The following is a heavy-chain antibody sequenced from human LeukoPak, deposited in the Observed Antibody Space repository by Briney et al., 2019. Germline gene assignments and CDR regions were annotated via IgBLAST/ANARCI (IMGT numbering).Heavy chain of an antibody. CDR2: ISGSGGYT. CDR1: GFIFNTYA. V-gene: IGHV3-23*01. D-gene: IGHD3-10*01. J-gene: IGHJ4*02. Sequence: GGSLRLSCAAAGFIFNTYAMSWVRQAPGKGLEWVSSISGSGGYTYYADSVKGRFTISRDNSKNTLYLQMNSLRAEDTAVYYCAKPPALYYYGSGSGTYYFDYWGQGTLVTVSS. CDR3: AKPPALYYYGSGSGTYYFDY.